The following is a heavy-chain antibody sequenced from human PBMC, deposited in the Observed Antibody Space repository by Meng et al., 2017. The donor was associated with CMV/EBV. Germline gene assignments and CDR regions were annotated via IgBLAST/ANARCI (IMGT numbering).Heavy chain of an antibody. D-gene: IGHD1-26*01. J-gene: IGHJ5*02. CDR2: INPNSGGT. CDR1: GYPFTGYY. Sequence: PSVKVSCKASGYPFTGYYMHWVRQAPGQGLEWMGWINPNSGGTNYAQKFQGRVTMTRDTSISTAYMELSRLRSDDTAVYYCARDRVVRIVGATTDWFDPWGQGTLVTVSS. V-gene: IGHV1-2*02. CDR3: ARDRVVRIVGATTDWFDP.